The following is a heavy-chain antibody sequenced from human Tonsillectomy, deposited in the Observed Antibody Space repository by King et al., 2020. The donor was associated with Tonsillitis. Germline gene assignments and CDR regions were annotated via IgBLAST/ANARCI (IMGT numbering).Heavy chain of an antibody. V-gene: IGHV1-18*04. J-gene: IGHJ4*02. D-gene: IGHD7-27*01. CDR3: ARVAGGGTWGSGQYFDY. CDR2: ISAYNGNT. Sequence: QLVQSGAEVKKPGASVKVSCKASGYTFTSYGISWVRQAPGQGLEWMGWISAYNGNTNYAQKLQGRVTMTTDTSTSTAYLELRSLRSDDTAVYYCARVAGGGTWGSGQYFDYWGQGTLVTVSS. CDR1: GYTFTSYG.